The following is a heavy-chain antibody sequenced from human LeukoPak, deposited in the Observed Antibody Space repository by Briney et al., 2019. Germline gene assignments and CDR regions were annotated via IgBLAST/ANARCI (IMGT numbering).Heavy chain of an antibody. CDR1: GDSVSSNSAA. CDR3: ARGKWLVLNYYYYGMDV. CDR2: TYYRSKWYN. V-gene: IGHV6-1*01. D-gene: IGHD6-19*01. J-gene: IGHJ6*02. Sequence: SQTPSLTCAISGDSVSSNSAAWNWIRQSPSRGLEWLGRTYYRSKWYNDYAVSVKSRITINPDTSKNQFSLQLNSVTPEDTAVYYCARGKWLVLNYYYYGMDVWGQGTTVTVSS.